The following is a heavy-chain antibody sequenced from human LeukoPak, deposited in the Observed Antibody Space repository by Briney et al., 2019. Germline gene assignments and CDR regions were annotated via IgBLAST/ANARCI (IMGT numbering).Heavy chain of an antibody. CDR3: ARAWAVRIAAAGKGRWFDP. Sequence: GASVKVSCKASGYTFTSYGISWVRQAPGQGLEWMGWMNPNSGNTGYAQKFQGRVTITRNTSISTAYMELSSLRSEDTAVYYCARAWAVRIAAAGKGRWFDPWGQGTLVTVSS. CDR2: MNPNSGNT. V-gene: IGHV1-8*03. CDR1: GYTFTSYG. J-gene: IGHJ5*02. D-gene: IGHD6-13*01.